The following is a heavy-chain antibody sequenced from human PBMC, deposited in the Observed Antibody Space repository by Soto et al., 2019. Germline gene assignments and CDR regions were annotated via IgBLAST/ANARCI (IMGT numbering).Heavy chain of an antibody. CDR1: GGSISSYY. CDR2: IYYSGST. V-gene: IGHV4-59*01. J-gene: IGHJ5*02. D-gene: IGHD3-10*01. Sequence: PSETLSLTCTVSGGSISSYYWTWIRQPPGKGLEWIGYIYYSGSTSYNPSLKSRVTISVDTSRNQFSLKLSSVTAADTAVYYCASVSMVRGIIWFDPWGQGTLVTVSS. CDR3: ASVSMVRGIIWFDP.